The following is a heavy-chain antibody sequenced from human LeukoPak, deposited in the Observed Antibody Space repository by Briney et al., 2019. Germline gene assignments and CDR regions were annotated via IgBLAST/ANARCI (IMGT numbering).Heavy chain of an antibody. CDR2: IYYGGST. V-gene: IGHV4-31*03. J-gene: IGHJ6*02. CDR1: GGSISSGGYY. CDR3: ARDQKTMVRGVIGYGMDV. D-gene: IGHD3-10*01. Sequence: PSETLSLTCTVSGGSISSGGYYWSWIRQHPGKGLEWIGYIYYGGSTYYNPSLKSRVTISVDTSKNQFSLKLSSVTAADTAVYYCARDQKTMVRGVIGYGMDVWGQGTTVTVSS.